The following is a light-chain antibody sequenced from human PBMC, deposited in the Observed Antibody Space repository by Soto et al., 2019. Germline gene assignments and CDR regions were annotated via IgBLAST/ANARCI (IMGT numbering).Light chain of an antibody. V-gene: IGKV1-6*01. CDR1: QDIRNE. J-gene: IGKJ1*01. Sequence: AIQMTQSPSSLSASVGDRVTITCRASQDIRNELGWYQQRPGKAPKALIYGASNLQSGVQSRFRRIGFGTDFTLTISSMQPEDFATYYCLQDRNYPRTFGQGTKVESK. CDR2: GAS. CDR3: LQDRNYPRT.